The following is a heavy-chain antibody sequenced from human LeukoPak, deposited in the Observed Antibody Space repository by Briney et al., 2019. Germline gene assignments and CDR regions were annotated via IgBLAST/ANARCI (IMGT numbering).Heavy chain of an antibody. Sequence: GASVKVSCKASGYTFTGYYMHWVRQAPGQGLEWMGRINPNSGGTNYAQKFQGRVTMTRDTSISTAYMELNRLRSDDTAVYYCARVEGWKSAIDYWGQGTLVTVSS. CDR1: GYTFTGYY. CDR3: ARVEGWKSAIDY. CDR2: INPNSGGT. J-gene: IGHJ4*02. V-gene: IGHV1-2*06. D-gene: IGHD2-15*01.